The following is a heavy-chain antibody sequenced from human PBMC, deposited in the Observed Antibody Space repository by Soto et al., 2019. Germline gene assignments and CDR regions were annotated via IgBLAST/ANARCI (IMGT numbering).Heavy chain of an antibody. V-gene: IGHV3-33*01. J-gene: IGHJ6*02. Sequence: QVQLVESGGGVVQPGRSLRLSCAASGFTFSSYGMHWVRQAPGKGLEWVAVIWYDGSNKYYADSVKGRFTISRDNSKNTLYLQMNSLRAEDTAVYYCARLRFANYGMDVWGQGTTVTVSS. CDR2: IWYDGSNK. CDR3: ARLRFANYGMDV. CDR1: GFTFSSYG. D-gene: IGHD3-16*01.